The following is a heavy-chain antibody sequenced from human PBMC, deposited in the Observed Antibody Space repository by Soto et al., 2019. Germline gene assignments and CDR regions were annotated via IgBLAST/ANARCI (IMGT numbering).Heavy chain of an antibody. CDR2: ISSSSSTI. CDR1: GITFSSYN. D-gene: IGHD2-2*02. CDR3: ARDEGYCSSTSCYTYWFDP. J-gene: IGHJ5*02. Sequence: ASLRLSCAESGITFSSYNRNRVCQAPGKGLEWVLYISSSSSTIYYADSVKGRFTISRDNAKNSLYLQMNSLRDEDTAVYYCARDEGYCSSTSCYTYWFDPWDQGALVTVSS. V-gene: IGHV3-48*02.